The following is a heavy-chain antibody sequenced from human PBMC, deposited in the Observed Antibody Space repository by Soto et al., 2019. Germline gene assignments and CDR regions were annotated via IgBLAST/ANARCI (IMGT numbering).Heavy chain of an antibody. CDR1: GFTFSSYW. Sequence: GGSLRLSCAASGFTFSSYWMTWVRQAPGKGLEWVANIKQDGNEKYYVDSVKGRFTISRDNAKNSLFVQMNSLRAEDTAVYYCARHHAYCTSTSCYFDYWGQGTLVTVSS. CDR2: IKQDGNEK. CDR3: ARHHAYCTSTSCYFDY. D-gene: IGHD2-2*01. V-gene: IGHV3-7*03. J-gene: IGHJ4*02.